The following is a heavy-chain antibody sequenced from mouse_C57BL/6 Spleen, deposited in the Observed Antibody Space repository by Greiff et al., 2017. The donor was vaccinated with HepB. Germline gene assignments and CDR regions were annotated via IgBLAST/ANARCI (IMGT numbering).Heavy chain of an antibody. CDR2: ISSGSSTI. Sequence: EVKLMESGGGLVKPGGSLKLSCAASGFTFSDYGMHWVRQAPEKGLEWVAYISSGSSTIYYADTVKGRFTISRDNAKNTLFLKMTSLRSEDTAMYYCARDWDTPYYFDYWGQGTTLTVSS. CDR3: ARDWDTPYYFDY. CDR1: GFTFSDYG. J-gene: IGHJ2*01. D-gene: IGHD4-1*01. V-gene: IGHV5-17*01.